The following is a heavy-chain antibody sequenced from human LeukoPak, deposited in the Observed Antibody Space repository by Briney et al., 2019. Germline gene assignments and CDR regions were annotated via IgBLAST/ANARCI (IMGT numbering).Heavy chain of an antibody. CDR2: IYYSGST. D-gene: IGHD2-2*01. CDR3: ARGMGYYSSTSCYVYYGMDV. V-gene: IGHV4-59*01. J-gene: IGHJ6*02. Sequence: SETLSLTCTVSGGSISSYYWSWIRQPPGKGLEWIGYIYYSGSTNYNPSLKSRVTISVDTSKNQFSLKLSSVTAADTAVYYCARGMGYYSSTSCYVYYGMDVWGQGTTVTVSS. CDR1: GGSISSYY.